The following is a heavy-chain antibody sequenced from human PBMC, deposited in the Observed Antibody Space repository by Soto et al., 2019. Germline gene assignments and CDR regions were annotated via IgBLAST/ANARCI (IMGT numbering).Heavy chain of an antibody. V-gene: IGHV3-30*18. CDR2: VGDTGEVK. D-gene: IGHD3-10*01. CDR1: GFSFSTYG. CDR3: AKEGAFANWYLDL. J-gene: IGHJ2*01. Sequence: QVQLVESGGGVVQPGKSLGLSCAASGFSFSTYGMHWVRQAPGKGLEWLAVVGDTGEVKYYADSVKGRFTTSRDNSKETLYLKMHSLRPEDPAGYYCAKEGAFANWYLDLWGRGTLVTVSS.